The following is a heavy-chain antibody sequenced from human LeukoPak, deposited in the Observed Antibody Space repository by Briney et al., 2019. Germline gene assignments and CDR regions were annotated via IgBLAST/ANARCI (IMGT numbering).Heavy chain of an antibody. Sequence: PGGSLRLSCAASGFTFSSYSMNWVRQAPGKGLEWVSYISSSSSTIYYADSVKGRSTISRDNSKNTLYLQMNSLRAEDTAVYYCAKDQQLEPFDYWGQGTLVTVSS. D-gene: IGHD1-1*01. V-gene: IGHV3-48*01. CDR3: AKDQQLEPFDY. J-gene: IGHJ4*02. CDR2: ISSSSSTI. CDR1: GFTFSSYS.